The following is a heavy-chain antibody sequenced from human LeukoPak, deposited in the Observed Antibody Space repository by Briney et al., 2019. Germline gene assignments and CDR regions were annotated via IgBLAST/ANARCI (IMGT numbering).Heavy chain of an antibody. CDR3: ARVSLSVVTYFDY. CDR2: ISTYNGNT. J-gene: IGHJ4*02. V-gene: IGHV1-18*01. Sequence: GASVKVSCKASGYTFTSYGISWVRQAPGQGLEWMGWISTYNGNTDYAQKLQDRVTMTTDTSTSTAYMELRSLRSDDTAVYYCARVSLSVVTYFDYWGQGTLVTVSS. D-gene: IGHD4-23*01. CDR1: GYTFTSYG.